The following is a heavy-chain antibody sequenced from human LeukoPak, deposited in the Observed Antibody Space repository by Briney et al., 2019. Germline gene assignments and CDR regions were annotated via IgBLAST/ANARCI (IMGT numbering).Heavy chain of an antibody. D-gene: IGHD3-22*01. V-gene: IGHV4-61*02. CDR3: ANRVDSSGYSYYFDY. Sequence: SSETLSLTCTVSGGSISSGSYYWSWIRQPAVKGLEWIGRIYTSGSTNYNPSLKSRVTISVDTSKNQFSLKLSSVTAADTAVYYCANRVDSSGYSYYFDYWGQGTLVTVSS. CDR1: GGSISSGSYY. CDR2: IYTSGST. J-gene: IGHJ4*02.